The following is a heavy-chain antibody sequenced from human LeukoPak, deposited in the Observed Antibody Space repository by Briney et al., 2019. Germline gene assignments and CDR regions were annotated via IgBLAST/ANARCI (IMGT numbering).Heavy chain of an antibody. CDR2: IIPILGIA. CDR1: GGTFSSYT. CDR3: ARDRGRDSSFWFDP. J-gene: IGHJ5*02. V-gene: IGHV1-69*04. D-gene: IGHD3-22*01. Sequence: SSVKVSCKASGGTFSSYTISWVRQAPGQGLEWMGRIIPILGIANCAQKFQGRVTITADKSTSTAYMELSSLRSEDTAVYYCARDRGRDSSFWFDPWGQGTLVTVSS.